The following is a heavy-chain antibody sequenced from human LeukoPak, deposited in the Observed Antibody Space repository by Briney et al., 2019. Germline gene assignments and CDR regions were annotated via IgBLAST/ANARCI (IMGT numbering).Heavy chain of an antibody. CDR2: ISSSSSYI. V-gene: IGHV3-21*01. Sequence: GGSLRLSCAASGFTFSSYSMNWVRQAPGKGLEWVSSISSSSSYIYYADSVKGRFTISRDNAKNSLYLQMNSLRAEDTAVYYCARAPSLLFGPAANDEVYYYYGMDVWGQGTTVTVSS. D-gene: IGHD2-2*01. J-gene: IGHJ6*02. CDR1: GFTFSSYS. CDR3: ARAPSLLFGPAANDEVYYYYGMDV.